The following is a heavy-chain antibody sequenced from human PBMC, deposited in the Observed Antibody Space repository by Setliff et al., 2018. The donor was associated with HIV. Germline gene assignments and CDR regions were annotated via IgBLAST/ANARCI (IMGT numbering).Heavy chain of an antibody. V-gene: IGHV4-61*02. D-gene: IGHD3-16*01. CDR1: GGSISSGSYY. Sequence: ASETLSLTCTVSGGSISSGSYYWSWIRQPAGKGLEWIGRIHTSGNTNYNPSLKSRVTISVDTSKNQFSLKLSSVTAADTAVYYCARDLVIMFGGVSGDVFDIWGQGTMVTVSS. CDR2: IHTSGNT. J-gene: IGHJ3*02. CDR3: ARDLVIMFGGVSGDVFDI.